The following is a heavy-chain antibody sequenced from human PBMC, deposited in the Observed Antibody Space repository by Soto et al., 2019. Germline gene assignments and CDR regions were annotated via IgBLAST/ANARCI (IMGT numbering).Heavy chain of an antibody. D-gene: IGHD3-10*01. CDR1: GFTFSSYS. CDR2: ISSSSSYI. V-gene: IGHV3-21*01. J-gene: IGHJ6*04. Sequence: EVQLVESGGGLVKPGGSLRLSCAASGFTFSSYSMNWVRQAPGKGLEWVSSISSSSSYIYYADSVKGRFTISRDNAKNSLYLQMNSLRAEDTAVYYCARQGSMVRGVRWMDVCGKGTTVTVSS. CDR3: ARQGSMVRGVRWMDV.